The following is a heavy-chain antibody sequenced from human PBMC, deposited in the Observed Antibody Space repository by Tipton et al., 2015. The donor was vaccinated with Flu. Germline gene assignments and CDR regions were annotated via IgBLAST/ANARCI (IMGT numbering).Heavy chain of an antibody. J-gene: IGHJ1*01. CDR2: INPDSGAT. Sequence: QVQLVQSGAEVKKPGASVKVSCRAYGYNFANFYMHWVRQAPGQGLEWVGWINPDSGATSYGPKFQGRVTMTRDTAISTAYLEMSRLGHDDTATYYCARIYYFLPMAYPDNWGQGTLVTVSS. V-gene: IGHV1-2*02. CDR1: GYNFANFY. D-gene: IGHD2/OR15-2a*01. CDR3: ARIYYFLPMAYPDN.